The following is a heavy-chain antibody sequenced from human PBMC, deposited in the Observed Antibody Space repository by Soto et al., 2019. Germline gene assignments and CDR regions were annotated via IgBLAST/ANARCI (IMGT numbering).Heavy chain of an antibody. D-gene: IGHD3-3*02. CDR2: IGGDGYKP. J-gene: IGHJ3*01. Sequence: GGSLRLSCVASEFIFSDYAMSWVRQAPGKGPEWVSVIGGDGYKPEYADSVKGRFTVSRDNSKNMLYLQMDSLRVDDTAVYYCAKDSFSRNGIYDPFHVWGQGTMVTVSS. CDR3: AKDSFSRNGIYDPFHV. V-gene: IGHV3-23*01. CDR1: EFIFSDYA.